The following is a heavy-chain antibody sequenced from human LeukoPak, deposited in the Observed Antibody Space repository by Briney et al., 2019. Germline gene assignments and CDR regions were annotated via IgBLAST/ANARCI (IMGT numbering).Heavy chain of an antibody. CDR2: INTDGSTT. D-gene: IGHD1-26*01. CDR3: ARGRGGSYHY. J-gene: IGHJ4*02. CDR1: GFTFSNDW. Sequence: PGGSLRLSCAASGFTFSNDWMHWVRQAPGKGLVWVSRINTDGSTTTYADSVKGRFTISRDNAKNTLYLQMNSLRVEDTAVYYCARGRGGSYHYWGQETLVTVSS. V-gene: IGHV3-74*01.